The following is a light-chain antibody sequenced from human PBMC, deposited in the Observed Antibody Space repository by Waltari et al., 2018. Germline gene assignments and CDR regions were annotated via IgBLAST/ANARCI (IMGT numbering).Light chain of an antibody. CDR2: DAS. J-gene: IGKJ4*01. CDR1: HSVSRY. V-gene: IGKV3-11*01. CDR3: QQRSNWPLT. Sequence: EIVLTTSPATLSFSPGERSTPPCRASHSVSRYLAWYQQRPGQAPRPLIFDASFRATGIPARFSGSGSETDFTLTISSLEPEDCAVYYCQQRSNWPLTFGGGTKVEIK.